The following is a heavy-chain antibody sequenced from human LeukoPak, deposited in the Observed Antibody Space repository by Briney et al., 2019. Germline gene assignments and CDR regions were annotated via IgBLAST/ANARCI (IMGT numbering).Heavy chain of an antibody. D-gene: IGHD5-12*01. CDR3: AGGMYSGYVCPY. J-gene: IGHJ4*02. CDR2: ISYDGSNK. CDR1: GFTFSSYA. V-gene: IGHV3-30-3*01. Sequence: PGGSLRLSCAASGFTFSSYAMHWVRQAPGKGLEWVAVISYDGSNKYYADSVKGRFTISRDNAENSLYLQMNSLRAEDTAVYYCAGGMYSGYVCPYWGQGTLVTVSS.